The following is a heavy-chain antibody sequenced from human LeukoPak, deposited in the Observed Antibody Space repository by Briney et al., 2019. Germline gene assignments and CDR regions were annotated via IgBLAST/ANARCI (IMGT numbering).Heavy chain of an antibody. V-gene: IGHV4-39*01. Sequence: PSQTLSLTCTVSGDSISSGGYYWGWIRQPPGKGLEWIGNIYYSGSTYYNPSLQSRVTISVDTSKNQFSLKLSSVTAADTAVYYCVRRSDLTTNVDYWGQGTLVTVSS. CDR2: IYYSGST. J-gene: IGHJ4*02. CDR3: VRRSDLTTNVDY. CDR1: GDSISSGGYY. D-gene: IGHD2-15*01.